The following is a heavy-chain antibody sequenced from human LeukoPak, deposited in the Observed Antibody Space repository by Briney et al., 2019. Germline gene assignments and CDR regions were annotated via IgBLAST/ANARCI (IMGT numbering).Heavy chain of an antibody. Sequence: ASVKVSCKASGYTFTGYYMHWVRQAPGQGLEWMGWINPNSGGTNYAQKFQGRVTMTTDTSTSTAYMELRSLRSDDTAVYYCARDEYQLRYIGAFDIWGQGTMVTVSS. CDR2: INPNSGGT. V-gene: IGHV1-2*02. CDR1: GYTFTGYY. J-gene: IGHJ3*02. D-gene: IGHD2-2*01. CDR3: ARDEYQLRYIGAFDI.